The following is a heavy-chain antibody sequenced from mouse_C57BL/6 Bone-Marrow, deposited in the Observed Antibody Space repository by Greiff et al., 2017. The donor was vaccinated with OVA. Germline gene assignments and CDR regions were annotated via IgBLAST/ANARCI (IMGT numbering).Heavy chain of an antibody. D-gene: IGHD1-1*01. V-gene: IGHV1-19*01. CDR2: INPYNGGT. Sequence: EVQLQQSGPVLVKPGASVKMSCKASGYTFTDYYMNWVKQSHGKSLEWIGVINPYNGGTSYNQKFKGKATLTVDKSSSTAYMELNSLTSEDSAVYYCAREGFYYYGSSDYAMDYWGQGTSVTVSS. J-gene: IGHJ4*01. CDR1: GYTFTDYY. CDR3: AREGFYYYGSSDYAMDY.